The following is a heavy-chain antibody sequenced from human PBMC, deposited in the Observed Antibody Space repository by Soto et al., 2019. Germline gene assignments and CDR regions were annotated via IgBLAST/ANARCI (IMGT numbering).Heavy chain of an antibody. D-gene: IGHD6-13*01. J-gene: IGHJ6*02. CDR3: AKDDGSTWSMFYSYYGMDV. CDR2: ISYDGSSK. V-gene: IGHV3-30*18. CDR1: GFTFSNYG. Sequence: QVQLVESGGGVVQPGRSLRLSCATSGFTFSNYGIHWVRQAPGKGLEWVAVISYDGSSKDYADSVKGRFTISRDNSKNTLYLQMNSLRIEDTAVYYCAKDDGSTWSMFYSYYGMDVWGQGTTVTVSS.